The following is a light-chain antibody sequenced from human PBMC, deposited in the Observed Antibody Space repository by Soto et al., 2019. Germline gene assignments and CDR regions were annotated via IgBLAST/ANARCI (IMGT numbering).Light chain of an antibody. CDR3: QQRSNWPLT. CDR1: QSVSSY. J-gene: IGKJ4*01. V-gene: IGKV3-11*01. CDR2: DAP. Sequence: EIVLTQSPATLSLSPVERATLSCRASQSVSSYLAWYQQKPGQAPRLLIYDAPNRATGIPARFSGSGSGTDFTLTISSLEPEDFAVYYCQQRSNWPLTFGGGTKVEIK.